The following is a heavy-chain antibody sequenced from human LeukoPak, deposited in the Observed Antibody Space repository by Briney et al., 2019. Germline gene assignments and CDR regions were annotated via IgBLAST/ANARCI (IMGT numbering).Heavy chain of an antibody. J-gene: IGHJ4*02. V-gene: IGHV1-2*02. D-gene: IGHD3-22*01. CDR1: GYTFTGYY. CDR2: INPNSGGT. Sequence: GASMKVSCKTSGYTFTGYYIHWVRQAPGQGLEWMGWINPNSGGTNYAQKFLGRVTMTRGTSISTAYMELSRLTSDDTATYYCARVGDDSSGYPTLWGQGSLVTVSS. CDR3: ARVGDDSSGYPTL.